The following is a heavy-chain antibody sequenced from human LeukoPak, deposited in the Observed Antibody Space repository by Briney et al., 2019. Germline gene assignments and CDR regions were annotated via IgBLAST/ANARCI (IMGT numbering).Heavy chain of an antibody. Sequence: ASVKVSCKASGYTFTSYDINWVRQATGQGLEWMGWMNPNSGNTGYAQKFQGRVTMTRNTPISTAYMELSSLRSEDTAVYYCARAPTRITMVRGVGGYWGQGTLVTVSS. V-gene: IGHV1-8*01. CDR2: MNPNSGNT. CDR3: ARAPTRITMVRGVGGY. J-gene: IGHJ4*02. CDR1: GYTFTSYD. D-gene: IGHD3-10*01.